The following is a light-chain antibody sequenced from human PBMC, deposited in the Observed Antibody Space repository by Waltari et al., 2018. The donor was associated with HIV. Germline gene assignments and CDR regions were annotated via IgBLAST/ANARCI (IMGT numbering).Light chain of an antibody. J-gene: IGLJ1*01. CDR3: ISYTTTDFYV. CDR2: EVG. Sequence: QSALTQPASVSGSPGQSITISCTDSSSYLSTYNRVSWYQQHPGKAPKLIIYEVGNRPSGVSNRFSGSKSGNTASLTISGLQAEDEADYYCISYTTTDFYVFGPGTWVTVL. V-gene: IGLV2-14*01. CDR1: SSYLSTYNR.